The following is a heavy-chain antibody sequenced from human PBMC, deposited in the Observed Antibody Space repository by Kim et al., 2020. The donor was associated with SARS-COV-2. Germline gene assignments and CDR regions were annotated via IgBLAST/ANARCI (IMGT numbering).Heavy chain of an antibody. V-gene: IGHV3-64*01. J-gene: IGHJ6*03. CDR1: GFTFSSYA. Sequence: GGSLRLSCAASGFTFSSYAMHWVRQAPGKGLEYVSAISSNGGSTYYANSVKGRFTISRDNSKNTLYLQMGSLRAEDMAVYYCARGRGNYYYYTDVWGKGTTVTVSS. CDR3: ARGRGNYYYYTDV. CDR2: ISSNGGST.